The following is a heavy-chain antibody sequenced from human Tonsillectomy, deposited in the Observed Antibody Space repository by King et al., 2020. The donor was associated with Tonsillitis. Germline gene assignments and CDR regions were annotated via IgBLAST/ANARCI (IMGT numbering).Heavy chain of an antibody. CDR1: GYSFTNYW. Sequence: DEQLVQSGAEVKKPGESLKISCKGSGYSFTNYWIGWVRQMPGKGLEWMGIIYPGDSDTRYSPSFQGQVTISADKSISTAYLQWSSLKASDTAMYYCARRGVTLLRGVTPYWYFDLWGRGTLVTVSS. CDR3: ARRGVTLLRGVTPYWYFDL. D-gene: IGHD3-10*01. J-gene: IGHJ2*01. CDR2: IYPGDSDT. V-gene: IGHV5-51*01.